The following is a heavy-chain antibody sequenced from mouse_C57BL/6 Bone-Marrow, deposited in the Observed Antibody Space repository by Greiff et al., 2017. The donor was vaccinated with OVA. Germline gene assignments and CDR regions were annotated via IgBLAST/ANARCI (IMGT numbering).Heavy chain of an antibody. CDR2: IDPSDSYT. CDR3: ARCSSGSGYYFDY. CDR1: GYTFTSYW. V-gene: IGHV1-50*01. D-gene: IGHD3-2*02. J-gene: IGHJ2*01. Sequence: QVHVKQPGAELVKPGASVKLSCKASGYTFTSYWMQWVKQRPGQGLEWIGEIDPSDSYTNYNQKFKGKATLTVDTSSSTAYMQLSSLTSEDSAVYYCARCSSGSGYYFDYWGQGTTLTVSS.